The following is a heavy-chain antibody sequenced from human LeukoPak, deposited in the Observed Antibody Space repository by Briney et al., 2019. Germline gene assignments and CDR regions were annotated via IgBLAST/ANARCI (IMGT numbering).Heavy chain of an antibody. D-gene: IGHD2-15*01. CDR3: VRDPSCSGGGCYYYYGMDV. CDR2: IWYDGSNK. Sequence: GKSLRLSCAASGFTFNTYAIHWVRQAPGKGLEWVAVIWYDGSNKYYADSVRGRFTISRDNSKNTLYLQMNSLRADDTAIYYCVRDPSCSGGGCYYYYGMDVWGQGTTVTVSS. CDR1: GFTFNTYA. J-gene: IGHJ6*02. V-gene: IGHV3-33*01.